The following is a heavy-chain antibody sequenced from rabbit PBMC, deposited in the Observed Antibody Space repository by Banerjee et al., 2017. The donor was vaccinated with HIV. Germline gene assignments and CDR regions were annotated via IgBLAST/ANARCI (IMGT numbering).Heavy chain of an antibody. Sequence: QSLEESGGDLVKPEGSLTLTCTASGFSFSNGYVMCWVRQAPGKGLEWIACIYTTSSGDTYYASWAKGRFTISNASSTTMTLQVTSLTAADTATYFCARDLAGVTGWNFGLWGQGTLVTVS. CDR2: IYTTSSGDT. V-gene: IGHV1S40*01. CDR3: ARDLAGVTGWNFGL. D-gene: IGHD4-1*01. CDR1: GFSFSNGYV. J-gene: IGHJ3*01.